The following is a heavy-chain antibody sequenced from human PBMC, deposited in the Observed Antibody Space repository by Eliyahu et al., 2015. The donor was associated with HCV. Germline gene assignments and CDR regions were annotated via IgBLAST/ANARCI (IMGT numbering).Heavy chain of an antibody. Sequence: EVQLLESGGGLVQPGGSLRLSCAASGFTFSSYAMXWVRQAPGKGLGWVSAISGSGGSTYYADSVKGRFTISRDNSKNTLYLQMNSLRAEDTAVYYCAKDRNDILTGSGPGYYMDVWGKGTTVTVSS. J-gene: IGHJ6*03. V-gene: IGHV3-23*01. CDR1: GFTFSSYA. D-gene: IGHD3-9*01. CDR2: ISGSGGST. CDR3: AKDRNDILTGSGPGYYMDV.